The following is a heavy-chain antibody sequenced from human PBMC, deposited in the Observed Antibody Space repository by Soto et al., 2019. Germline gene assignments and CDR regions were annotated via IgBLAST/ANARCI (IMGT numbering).Heavy chain of an antibody. CDR3: AKPRPNVYYYFGIDV. D-gene: IGHD3-10*02. CDR2: ISFDGKNK. CDR1: GIPFSSSG. Sequence: QVQLVESGGGVVQPGRSLRLSCAASGIPFSSSGMNWVRQAPGKGLEWVAVISFDGKNKYYADSVKGRFTISRDNCNNTLYLQMNSLRAEDTAVYYCAKPRPNVYYYFGIDVWGQGTTVTVSS. J-gene: IGHJ6*02. V-gene: IGHV3-30*18.